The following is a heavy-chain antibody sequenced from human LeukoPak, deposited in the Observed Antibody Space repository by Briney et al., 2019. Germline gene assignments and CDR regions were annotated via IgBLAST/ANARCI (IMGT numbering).Heavy chain of an antibody. J-gene: IGHJ5*02. CDR1: GYSISSGYY. CDR3: MTLILELRGGWFDP. D-gene: IGHD1-7*01. Sequence: PSETLSLTCAVSGYSISSGYYWGWIRQPPGKGLEWIGSIYHSGSTYYNPSLKSRVTISVDTSKNQFSLKLSSVTAADTAVYYCMTLILELRGGWFDPWGQGTPVTVSS. V-gene: IGHV4-38-2*01. CDR2: IYHSGST.